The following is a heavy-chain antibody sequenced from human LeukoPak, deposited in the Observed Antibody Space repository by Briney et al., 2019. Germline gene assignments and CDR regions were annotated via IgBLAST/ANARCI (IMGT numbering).Heavy chain of an antibody. J-gene: IGHJ4*02. CDR1: VGSISSGNW. Sequence: SETLSLTCAVSVGSISSGNWWSWIRQPPGKGLEWIASINYSGSTYYNPSLKSRVTISVDTSENQFSLKLSSVTAADTAVYYCARYVVYGSGKYYFDYWGQGTLVTVSS. V-gene: IGHV4-39*01. CDR2: INYSGST. D-gene: IGHD3-10*01. CDR3: ARYVVYGSGKYYFDY.